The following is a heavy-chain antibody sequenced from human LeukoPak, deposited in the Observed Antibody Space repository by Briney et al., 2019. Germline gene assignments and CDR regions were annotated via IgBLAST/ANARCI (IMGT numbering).Heavy chain of an antibody. CDR2: ISSSGSTI. CDR3: AELGITMIGGV. J-gene: IGHJ6*04. D-gene: IGHD3-10*02. CDR1: GFTFSSYE. V-gene: IGHV3-48*03. Sequence: GGSLRLSCAASGFTFSSYEMNWVRQGPGKGLEWVSYISSSGSTIYYADSVKGRFTISRDNAKNSLYLQMDSLRAEDTAVYYCAELGITMIGGVWGKGTTVTISS.